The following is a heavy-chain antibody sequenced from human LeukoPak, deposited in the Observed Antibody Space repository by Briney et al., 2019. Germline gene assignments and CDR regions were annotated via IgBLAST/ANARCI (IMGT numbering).Heavy chain of an antibody. D-gene: IGHD6-19*01. CDR2: IIPICGTA. CDR1: GGTFTRYA. CDR3: ARVGSSGWYVHPTLDY. Sequence: APLKVSCKASGGTFTRYAISWVRQAPGERLEWRGGIIPICGTANYTHKSQGRVTITTDESTSTAYMELSSLRSEDTAVYYCARVGSSGWYVHPTLDYWGQGTLVTVSS. J-gene: IGHJ4*02. V-gene: IGHV1-69*05.